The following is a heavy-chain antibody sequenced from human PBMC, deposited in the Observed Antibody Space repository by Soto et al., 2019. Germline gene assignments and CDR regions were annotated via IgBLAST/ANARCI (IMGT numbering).Heavy chain of an antibody. J-gene: IGHJ6*02. V-gene: IGHV3-11*05. CDR1: GFTFSDYY. Sequence: QVQLVESGGGLVKPGGSLRLSCAASGFTFSDYYMSWIRQAPGKGLEWVSYISSSSSYTNYADSVKGRFTISRDNAKSSLYLQMNSLRAEDTAVYYCASGSSGYYYYGMDVWGQGTTVTVSS. CDR3: ASGSSGYYYYGMDV. CDR2: ISSSSSYT. D-gene: IGHD1-26*01.